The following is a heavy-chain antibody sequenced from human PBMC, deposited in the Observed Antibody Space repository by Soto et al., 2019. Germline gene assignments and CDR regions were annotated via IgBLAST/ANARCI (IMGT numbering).Heavy chain of an antibody. D-gene: IGHD5-12*01. CDR2: IPSRGGP. J-gene: IGHJ4*02. CDR1: GASIAGGSYY. CDR3: ASDQYSGYELAL. V-gene: IGHV4-30-4*01. Sequence: QVQLRESGPGLVKPSQTLLLTCSVSGASIAGGSYYWSWLRQPPGKGLEWIGYIPSRGGPFYHPTLARRSTMSSDTTKNQLSLQLTSVTAADTAVYYCASDQYSGYELALWGQGTLVTDAS.